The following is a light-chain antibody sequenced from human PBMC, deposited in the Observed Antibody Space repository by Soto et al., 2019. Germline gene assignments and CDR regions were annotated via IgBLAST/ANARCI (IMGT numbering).Light chain of an antibody. CDR2: GAS. V-gene: IGKV3-20*01. Sequence: EIVLTQSPGTLSLSPGERATLSCRASQSVSSSYLAWYQQKPGQAPRLLIYGASSRATGIPDRFSGSGSGTDFTLTISRLEPEDFAVYYCQQYGRSPHFGPGTKVDNK. J-gene: IGKJ3*01. CDR3: QQYGRSPH. CDR1: QSVSSSY.